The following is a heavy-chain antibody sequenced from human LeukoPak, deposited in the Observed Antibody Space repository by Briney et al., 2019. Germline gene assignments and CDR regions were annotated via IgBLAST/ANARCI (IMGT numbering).Heavy chain of an antibody. D-gene: IGHD4-23*01. Sequence: SETLSLTCTVSGGSISSYYWSWLRQPPGKGLEWIGYIYHSGSTDYNPSLKSRVTIPVDTSKSQFSLGLTSVTAADTAVYYCATLTTVVPAYYFDYWGQGTLVTVSS. CDR2: IYHSGST. CDR3: ATLTTVVPAYYFDY. V-gene: IGHV4-59*12. CDR1: GGSISSYY. J-gene: IGHJ4*02.